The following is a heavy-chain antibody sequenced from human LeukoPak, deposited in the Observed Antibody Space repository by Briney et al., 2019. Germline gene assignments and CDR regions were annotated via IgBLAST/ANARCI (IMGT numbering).Heavy chain of an antibody. D-gene: IGHD6-13*01. CDR2: ITISTTLI. CDR1: GFTFSSYN. CDR3: AKATQLVSAIYFDY. Sequence: PGGSLRLSCAASGFTFSSYNMNWVRQAPGKGLEWVAYITISTTLIYYADSVKGRFTISRDNAKNSLYLQMNSLRAEDTAVYYCAKATQLVSAIYFDYWGQGTLVTVSS. J-gene: IGHJ4*02. V-gene: IGHV3-48*01.